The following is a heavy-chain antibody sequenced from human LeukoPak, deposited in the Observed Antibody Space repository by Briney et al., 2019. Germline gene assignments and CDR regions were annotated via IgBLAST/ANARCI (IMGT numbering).Heavy chain of an antibody. D-gene: IGHD1-26*01. V-gene: IGHV4-34*01. J-gene: IGHJ4*02. CDR2: INHSGSA. CDR1: GFTFSSYG. Sequence: GSLRLSCAASGFTFSSYGMHWIRQPPGKGLEWIGEINHSGSANYNPSLKSRVTISVDTSKNQFSLKLSSVTAADTAVYYCARGPQGSGSYYFDYWGQGTLVTVSS. CDR3: ARGPQGSGSYYFDY.